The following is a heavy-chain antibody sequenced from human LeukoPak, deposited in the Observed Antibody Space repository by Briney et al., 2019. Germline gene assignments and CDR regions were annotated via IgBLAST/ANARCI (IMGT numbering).Heavy chain of an antibody. V-gene: IGHV1-18*01. D-gene: IGHD6-6*01. CDR3: AREFSGVSSSSADYYYYMDV. J-gene: IGHJ6*03. Sequence: GASVKVSCKASGYTFTSYGISWVRRAPGQGLEWMGWISAYNGNTNYAQKLQGRVTMTTDTSTSTAYMELRSPRSDDTAVYYCAREFSGVSSSSADYYYYMDVWGKGTTVTVSS. CDR1: GYTFTSYG. CDR2: ISAYNGNT.